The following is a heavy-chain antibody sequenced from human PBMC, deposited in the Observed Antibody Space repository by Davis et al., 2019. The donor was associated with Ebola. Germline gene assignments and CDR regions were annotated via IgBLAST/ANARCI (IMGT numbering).Heavy chain of an antibody. V-gene: IGHV3-21*01. D-gene: IGHD1-26*01. CDR3: ARDSIEGATTFDY. CDR1: GFTFSGYS. CDR2: ISSSSSYI. J-gene: IGHJ4*02. Sequence: GESLKISCAASGFTFSGYSMNWVRQAPGKGLEWVSSISSSSSYIYYADSVKGRFTISRDNAKNTLYLQMNSLRAEDTAVYYCARDSIEGATTFDYWGQGALVTVSS.